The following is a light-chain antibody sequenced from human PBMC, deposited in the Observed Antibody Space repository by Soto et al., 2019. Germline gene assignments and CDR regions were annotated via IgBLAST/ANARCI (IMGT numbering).Light chain of an antibody. V-gene: IGKV1-5*03. Sequence: IQVNQSPSTLSGSVGDRVTITCRASQTISSWLAWYHQKPGKAPKLLIYKASTLKSGVPSRFSGSGSGTEFTLTISSVQPEDFATYYCQQAHSFPRTFGQGTKVDIK. CDR3: QQAHSFPRT. CDR1: QTISSW. CDR2: KAS. J-gene: IGKJ1*01.